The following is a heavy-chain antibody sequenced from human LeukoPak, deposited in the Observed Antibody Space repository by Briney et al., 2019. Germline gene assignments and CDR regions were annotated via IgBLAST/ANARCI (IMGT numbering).Heavy chain of an antibody. CDR2: IYCSGST. CDR1: GFTISSYY. CDR3: ARSQYDAWIQLWLFDY. J-gene: IGHJ4*02. D-gene: IGHD5-18*01. Sequence: SETLSLTCTVSGFTISSYYWSWIRQPAGKGLEWIWRIYCSGSTNYNPSPKRRVTMSVDTSKNQFSLKLSSVTAADTAVYYCARSQYDAWIQLWLFDYWGQGTLVTVSS. V-gene: IGHV4-4*07.